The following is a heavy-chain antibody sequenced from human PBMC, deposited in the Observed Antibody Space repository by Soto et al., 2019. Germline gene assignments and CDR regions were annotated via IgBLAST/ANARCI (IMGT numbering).Heavy chain of an antibody. Sequence: QLQLQESGPGLVKPSETLSLTCSVSGGSISSSSYYWGWIRQPPGKGLEWIGNIYYSGSTYYNPSRKSRVTISVDTSKNQFSLKLSSVTAADTAVYYCARRESYDILTGYYHFDYWGQGTLVTVSS. D-gene: IGHD3-9*01. CDR3: ARRESYDILTGYYHFDY. CDR1: GGSISSSSYY. V-gene: IGHV4-39*01. CDR2: IYYSGST. J-gene: IGHJ4*02.